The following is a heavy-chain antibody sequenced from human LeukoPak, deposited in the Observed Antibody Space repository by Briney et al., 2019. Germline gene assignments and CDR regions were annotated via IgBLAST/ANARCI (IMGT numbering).Heavy chain of an antibody. J-gene: IGHJ4*02. Sequence: GGSLRLSCAASGFTFSSYSMNWVRQAPGKGLEWVSYISSSSSTIYYADSVKGRFTISRDNAKNSLYLQMNSLRAEDTAVYYCASGYGDYGVYWGQGTLVTVSS. CDR3: ASGYGDYGVY. D-gene: IGHD4-17*01. V-gene: IGHV3-48*01. CDR1: GFTFSSYS. CDR2: ISSSSSTI.